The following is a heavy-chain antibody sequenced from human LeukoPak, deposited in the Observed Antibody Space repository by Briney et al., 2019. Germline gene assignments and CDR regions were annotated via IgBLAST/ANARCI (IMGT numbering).Heavy chain of an antibody. D-gene: IGHD2-15*01. V-gene: IGHV4-39*01. CDR2: INHSGST. J-gene: IGHJ5*02. CDR3: ARHEVVVVVAASELYNWFDP. Sequence: SETLSLTCTVSGGSISSSSYYWSWIRQPPGKGLEWIGEINHSGSTNYNPSLKSRVTISVDTSKNQFSLKLSSVTAADTAVYYCARHEVVVVVAASELYNWFDPWGQGTLVTVSS. CDR1: GGSISSSSYY.